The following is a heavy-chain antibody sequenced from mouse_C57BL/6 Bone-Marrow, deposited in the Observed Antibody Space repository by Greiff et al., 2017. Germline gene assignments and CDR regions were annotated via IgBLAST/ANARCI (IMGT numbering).Heavy chain of an antibody. CDR3: ARSPDGYHAMDY. Sequence: QVQLQQSGAELVKPGASVKISCKASGYAFSSYWMNWVKQRPGKGLEWIGQIYPGDGATNYNGKFKGKATLTADKSSSTAYMQLSSLTSEDSAVYFCARSPDGYHAMDYWGQGTSVTVSS. CDR1: GYAFSSYW. CDR2: IYPGDGAT. J-gene: IGHJ4*01. D-gene: IGHD2-3*01. V-gene: IGHV1-80*01.